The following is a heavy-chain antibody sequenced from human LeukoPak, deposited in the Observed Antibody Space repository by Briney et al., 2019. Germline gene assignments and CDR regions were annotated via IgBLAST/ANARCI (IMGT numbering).Heavy chain of an antibody. D-gene: IGHD3-22*01. CDR2: ISYTGST. CDR1: GGSISGYY. Sequence: PSETLSLTCTVSGGSISGYYWSWIRQPPGKGLEWIGSISYTGSTNYNPSLKSRVTIAVDTSKNQFSLKLSSVTAADTAVYYCASRTIGSGYYLGYWGQGTLVTVSS. V-gene: IGHV4-59*08. J-gene: IGHJ4*02. CDR3: ASRTIGSGYYLGY.